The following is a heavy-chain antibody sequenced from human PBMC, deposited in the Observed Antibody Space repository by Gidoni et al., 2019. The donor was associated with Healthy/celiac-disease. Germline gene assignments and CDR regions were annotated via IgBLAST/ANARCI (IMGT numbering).Heavy chain of an antibody. CDR3: ARGPRGPVRGEGDAFDI. J-gene: IGHJ3*02. CDR1: GGSISSSNW. V-gene: IGHV4-4*02. Sequence: QVQLQESGPGLVQPSGTLSLTCSVSGGSISSSNWWSWVRQPPGKGLEWIGEIYHSGSTNYNPALKSRVTISVDKSKNQFSLKLSSGTAADTAVYYWARGPRGPVRGEGDAFDIWGQGTMVTVSS. D-gene: IGHD3-10*01. CDR2: IYHSGST.